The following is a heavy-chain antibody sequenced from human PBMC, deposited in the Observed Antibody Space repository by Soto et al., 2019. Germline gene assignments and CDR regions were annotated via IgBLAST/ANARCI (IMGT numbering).Heavy chain of an antibody. V-gene: IGHV2-5*02. D-gene: IGHD2-21*01. CDR3: AHGSRELWSDRTAEYFQH. CDR2: IYWDDDK. J-gene: IGHJ1*01. CDR1: GFSLSTSGVG. Sequence: SGPTLVNPTQTLTLTCTFSGFSLSTSGVGVGWIRQPPGKALEWLALIYWDDDKRYSPSLKSRLTITKDSSKNQVVLTMTNMDPVDTATYYCAHGSRELWSDRTAEYFQHWGQGTLVTSPQ.